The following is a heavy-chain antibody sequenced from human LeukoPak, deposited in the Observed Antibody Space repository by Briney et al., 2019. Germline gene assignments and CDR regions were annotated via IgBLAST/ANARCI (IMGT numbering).Heavy chain of an antibody. J-gene: IGHJ4*02. CDR1: GYPFTSFG. V-gene: IGHV1-18*03. D-gene: IGHD4-11*01. Sequence: ASVKVSCKASGYPFTSFGISWERQAPGQGLEWMGWISGYNGKTNYAQNLQGRVSMTTDTSTSTAYVELGSLRSDDMAVYYCARDRVYDYSNPRGFDYWGQGTLVTVSS. CDR2: ISGYNGKT. CDR3: ARDRVYDYSNPRGFDY.